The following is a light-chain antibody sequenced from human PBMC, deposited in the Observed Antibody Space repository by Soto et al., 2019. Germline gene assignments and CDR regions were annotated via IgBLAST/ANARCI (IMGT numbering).Light chain of an antibody. CDR3: QKANSFQLT. CDR2: AAS. CDR1: QGISSW. Sequence: DIQMTQSPSSVSASVGDRVTITCRASQGISSWLDWYQQKPGKAPKLLIYAASSLQSGVPSRFSGSGAETDFTLTISSLQPEDFATYYCQKANSFQLTFGGVNKVEIK. J-gene: IGKJ4*01. V-gene: IGKV1-12*01.